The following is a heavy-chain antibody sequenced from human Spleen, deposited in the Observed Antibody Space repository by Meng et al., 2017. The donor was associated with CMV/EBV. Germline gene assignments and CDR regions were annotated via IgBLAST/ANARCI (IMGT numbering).Heavy chain of an antibody. D-gene: IGHD2-2*01. CDR3: ARSLGTVPAAADY. V-gene: IGHV1-69*05. CDR1: GGTFSSYA. Sequence: SVKVSCKASGGTFSSYAISWVRQAPGQGLEWMGGIIPIFGTPNYAQKFQGRVTITTEESTSTAYMELSSLRSEDTAVYYCARSLGTVPAAADYWGQGTLVTVSS. J-gene: IGHJ4*02. CDR2: IIPIFGTP.